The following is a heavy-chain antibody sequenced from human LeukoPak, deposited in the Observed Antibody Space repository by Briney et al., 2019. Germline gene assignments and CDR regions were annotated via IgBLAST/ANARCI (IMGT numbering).Heavy chain of an antibody. CDR2: IYYSGST. D-gene: IGHD3-3*01. CDR1: GGSISSSSYY. V-gene: IGHV4-39*01. Sequence: SETLSLTCTVSGGSISSSSYYWGWIRQPPGKGLEWIGSIYYSGSTYYNPSLKSRVTISVDTSKNQFSLELSSVTAADTAVYYCARPALRSYDAFDIWGQGTMVTVSS. J-gene: IGHJ3*02. CDR3: ARPALRSYDAFDI.